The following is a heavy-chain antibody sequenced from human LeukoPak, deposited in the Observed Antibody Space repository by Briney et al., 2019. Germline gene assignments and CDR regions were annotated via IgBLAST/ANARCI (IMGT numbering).Heavy chain of an antibody. CDR2: IDYSGST. Sequence: PSETLSLTCTVSGGSISSYYWSWIRQPPRKGLEWIGYIDYSGSTNYNPSLKSRVTISVGTSKNQFSLKLTSVTAADTAVYYCARRRTTGLSGYMDVWGKGTTVTVPS. CDR1: GGSISSYY. D-gene: IGHD2-2*01. J-gene: IGHJ6*03. V-gene: IGHV4-59*08. CDR3: ARRRTTGLSGYMDV.